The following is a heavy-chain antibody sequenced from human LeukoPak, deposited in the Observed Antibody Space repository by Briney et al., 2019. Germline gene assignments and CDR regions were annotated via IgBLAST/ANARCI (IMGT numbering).Heavy chain of an antibody. CDR2: IIPIFGTA. J-gene: IGHJ3*02. Sequence: SVKVSCKASGGTFSSYATSWVRQAPGQGLEWMGGIIPIFGTANCAQKFQGRVTITADESTSTAYMELSSLRSEDTAVYYCARAPSKRPFGALTWGIWGQGTMVTVSS. D-gene: IGHD1-26*01. CDR1: GGTFSSYA. CDR3: ARAPSKRPFGALTWGI. V-gene: IGHV1-69*13.